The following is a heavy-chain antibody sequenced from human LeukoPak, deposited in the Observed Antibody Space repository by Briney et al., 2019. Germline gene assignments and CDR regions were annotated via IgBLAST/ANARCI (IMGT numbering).Heavy chain of an antibody. CDR3: AKATGPNSFRYIDS. J-gene: IGHJ4*02. V-gene: IGHV3-23*01. CDR2: ISRDGATT. CDR1: GFTFTSHA. D-gene: IGHD2-21*01. Sequence: GGSLRLSCGASGFTFTSHAMNWVRQAPGKGLEWVSAISRDGATTYYTDSVKGRFTISRDNSKNTLYLQMNSLRAEDTAVYYCAKATGPNSFRYIDSWGQGTLVTVSS.